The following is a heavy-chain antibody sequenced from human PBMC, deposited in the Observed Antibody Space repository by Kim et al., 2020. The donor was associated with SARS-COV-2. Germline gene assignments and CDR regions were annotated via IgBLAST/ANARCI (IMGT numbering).Heavy chain of an antibody. Sequence: GGSLRLSCAASGFTFSSYAMSWVRQAPGKGLEWVSAISGSGGSTYYADSVKGRFTISRDNSKNTLYLQMNSLRAEDTAVYYCANPSRIAVAKKAYYYYGMDVWGQGTTVTVSS. CDR2: ISGSGGST. CDR1: GFTFSSYA. CDR3: ANPSRIAVAKKAYYYYGMDV. J-gene: IGHJ6*02. D-gene: IGHD6-19*01. V-gene: IGHV3-23*01.